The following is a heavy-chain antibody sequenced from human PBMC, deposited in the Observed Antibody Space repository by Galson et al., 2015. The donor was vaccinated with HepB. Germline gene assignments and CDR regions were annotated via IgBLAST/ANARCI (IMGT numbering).Heavy chain of an antibody. Sequence: SLRLSCAASGFTFSSYAMNWVRQAPGKGLEWVSAISGSGGSTYYADSVKGRFTISRDNSKNTLYLQMNSLRAGDTAVYYCAKLPKQYTYYDFWRGCYTDLDPTDSCGQGTPVIVSS. CDR2: ISGSGGST. J-gene: IGHJ4*02. CDR3: AKLPKQYTYYDFWRGCYTDLDPTDS. CDR1: GFTFSSYA. D-gene: IGHD3-3*01. V-gene: IGHV3-23*01.